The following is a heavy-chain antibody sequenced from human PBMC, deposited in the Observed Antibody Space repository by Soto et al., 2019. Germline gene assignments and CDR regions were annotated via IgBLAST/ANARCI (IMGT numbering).Heavy chain of an antibody. CDR1: GFTFSNLW. CDR3: TKGGHVDD. CDR2: INQDGSEI. D-gene: IGHD3-16*01. V-gene: IGHV3-7*01. J-gene: IGHJ4*02. Sequence: EVQLVESGGGLVQPGGSLRLSSAASGFTFSNLWMPWVRQAPGKGLEWVANINQDGSEIHYVDSVEGRFTISRDNAKNYLYLQMSSLRVEDTAVYYCTKGGHVDDWGQGTLVTVAS.